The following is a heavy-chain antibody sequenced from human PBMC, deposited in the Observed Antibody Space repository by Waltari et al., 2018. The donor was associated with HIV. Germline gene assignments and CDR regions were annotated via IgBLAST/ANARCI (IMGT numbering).Heavy chain of an antibody. J-gene: IGHJ6*02. CDR1: GGSISSYY. Sequence: QVQLQESGPGLVKPSETLSLTCTVSGGSISSYYWSWIRQPPGKGLEWIGYIYYSGRTNYNPSLKSRVTISVDTSKNQFSRKLSSVTAADTAVYYCARGGIAARRGPYYYYGRDVWGQGTTVTVSS. D-gene: IGHD6-6*01. CDR2: IYYSGRT. V-gene: IGHV4-59*01. CDR3: ARGGIAARRGPYYYYGRDV.